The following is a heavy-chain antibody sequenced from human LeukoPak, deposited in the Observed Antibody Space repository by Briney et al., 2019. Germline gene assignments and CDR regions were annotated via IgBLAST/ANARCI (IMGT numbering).Heavy chain of an antibody. CDR2: IYSSGDT. D-gene: IGHD2-21*02. Sequence: SETLSLTCTVSGGSISNYYWTWIRQPAGKGLEWIGRIYSSGDTNYNPSLKSRLSMSVDTSKNQFSLKMSSVTAADTAVYYCARDVLAYCGGDCYSGYFDYWGQGTLVTVSS. J-gene: IGHJ4*02. CDR3: ARDVLAYCGGDCYSGYFDY. V-gene: IGHV4-4*07. CDR1: GGSISNYY.